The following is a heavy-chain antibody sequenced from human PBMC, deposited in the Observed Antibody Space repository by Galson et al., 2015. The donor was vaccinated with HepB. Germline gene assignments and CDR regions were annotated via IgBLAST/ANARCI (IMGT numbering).Heavy chain of an antibody. V-gene: IGHV1-18*04. CDR1: GYGFSNYG. CDR3: ARARYSTSPPDH. Sequence: SCKAAGYGFSNYGISWVRQAPGQGLEWMGWISVYNGNGNYAQKFQGRLTMTTDTSTSTTYMELRSLRSDDTAVFYCARARYSTSPPDHWGQGTLVTVSS. CDR2: ISVYNGNG. J-gene: IGHJ5*02. D-gene: IGHD2/OR15-2a*01.